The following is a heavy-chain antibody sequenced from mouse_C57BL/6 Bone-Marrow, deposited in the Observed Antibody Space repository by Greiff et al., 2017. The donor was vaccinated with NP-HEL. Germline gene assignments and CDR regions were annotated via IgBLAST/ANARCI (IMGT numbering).Heavy chain of an antibody. CDR3: ARGDYGSSRFGYAMDY. CDR2: IYPGDGDT. J-gene: IGHJ4*01. V-gene: IGHV1-80*01. Sequence: QVQLKQSGAELVKPGASVKISCKASGYAFSSYWMNWVKERPGKGLEWIGQIYPGDGDTKYNGKFKGKATLTADKSSSTAYMQVSSLTSEDSAVYVCARGDYGSSRFGYAMDYWGQGPSVTVSS. D-gene: IGHD1-1*01. CDR1: GYAFSSYW.